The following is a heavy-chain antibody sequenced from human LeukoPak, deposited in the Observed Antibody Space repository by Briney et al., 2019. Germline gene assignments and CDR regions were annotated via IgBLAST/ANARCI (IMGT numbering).Heavy chain of an antibody. CDR1: GGSFSGYY. J-gene: IGHJ5*02. Sequence: SETLSLTCAVYGGSFSGYYWSWIRQPPGKGLEWIGEINHSGSTNYNPSLKSRVTISVDTSKNQFSLKLSSVTAADTAVYYCARGSIAVARWFDPWGQGTLVTVSS. D-gene: IGHD6-13*01. V-gene: IGHV4-34*01. CDR3: ARGSIAVARWFDP. CDR2: INHSGST.